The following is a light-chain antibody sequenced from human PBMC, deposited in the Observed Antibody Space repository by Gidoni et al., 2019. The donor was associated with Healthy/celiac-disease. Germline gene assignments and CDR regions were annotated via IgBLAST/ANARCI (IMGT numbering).Light chain of an antibody. CDR1: QSVSSY. V-gene: IGKV3-11*01. Sequence: EIVLTQSPATLSLSPGERATLSCRASQSVSSYLAWYQQQPGQAPRLLIYDASNRATVIPARFSGSGSGTDFTLTISSLEPEDFAVYYCQQRSNWPTFGQGTRLEIK. CDR2: DAS. CDR3: QQRSNWPT. J-gene: IGKJ5*01.